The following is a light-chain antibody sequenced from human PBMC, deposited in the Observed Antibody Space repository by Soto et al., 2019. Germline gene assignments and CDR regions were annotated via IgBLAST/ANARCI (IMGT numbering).Light chain of an antibody. CDR2: DVS. CDR1: SSDVGGYDY. J-gene: IGLJ2*01. Sequence: QSVLTQPASVSGSPGQSITISCTGTSSDVGGYDYVSWYQQHPGKAPKLMIYDVSYRPSGVSNRFSGSKSGNTASLTISGLQAEDEADYYFSSYTSSSTVVFGGGTKLTVL. CDR3: SSYTSSSTVV. V-gene: IGLV2-14*01.